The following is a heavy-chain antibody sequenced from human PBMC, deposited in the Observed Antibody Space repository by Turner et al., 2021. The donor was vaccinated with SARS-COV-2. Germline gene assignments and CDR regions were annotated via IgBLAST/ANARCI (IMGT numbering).Heavy chain of an antibody. V-gene: IGHV1-24*01. CDR3: ATLPSPHHDFWSGYYVFDP. J-gene: IGHJ5*02. Sequence: QVQLVQSGAEVKKPGASVKVSCKVSGDTLTELSMHWVRQAPGKGLEWMGGFDPEDGETIYAQKFQGRVTMTEDTSTDTAYMELSSLRSEDTAVYYCATLPSPHHDFWSGYYVFDPWGQGTLVTVS. CDR1: GDTLTELS. CDR2: FDPEDGET. D-gene: IGHD3-3*01.